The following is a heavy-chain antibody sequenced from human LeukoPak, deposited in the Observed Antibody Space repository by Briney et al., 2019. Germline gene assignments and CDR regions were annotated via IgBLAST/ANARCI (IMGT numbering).Heavy chain of an antibody. CDR3: ARFLGTLLDY. J-gene: IGHJ4*02. D-gene: IGHD3-16*01. CDR1: GLTFSSYS. Sequence: KPGGSLRLSCAASGLTFSSYSMNWVRQAPGKGLEWVSSISSSSSYIYYADSVKGRFTISRDNAKNSLYLQMNSLRAEDTAVYYCARFLGTLLDYWGQGTLVTVSS. V-gene: IGHV3-21*01. CDR2: ISSSSSYI.